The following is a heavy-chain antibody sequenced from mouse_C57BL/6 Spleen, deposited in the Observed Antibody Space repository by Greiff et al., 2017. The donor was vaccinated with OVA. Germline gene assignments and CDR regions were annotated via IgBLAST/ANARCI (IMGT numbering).Heavy chain of an antibody. Sequence: QVQLQQPGAELVKPGASVKLSCKASGYTFTSYWMHWVKQRPGQGLEWIGMIHPNSGSTNYNEKFKSKATLTVDKSSSTAYMQLSSLTSEDSAVYYCARDGLLLNYYAMDYWGQGTSVTVSS. CDR1: GYTFTSYW. J-gene: IGHJ4*01. CDR3: ARDGLLLNYYAMDY. CDR2: IHPNSGST. D-gene: IGHD2-3*01. V-gene: IGHV1-64*01.